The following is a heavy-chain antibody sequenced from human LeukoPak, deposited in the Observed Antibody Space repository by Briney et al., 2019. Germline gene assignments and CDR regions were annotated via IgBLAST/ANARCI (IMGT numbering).Heavy chain of an antibody. CDR2: ISAYNGNT. J-gene: IGHJ4*02. Sequence: ASVKVSCKASGYTFTSYGISWVRQAPGQGLEWMGWISAYNGNTNYAQKLQGRVTMTTDTSTSTAYMELRSLRSEDTAVYYCSRDYYDSNGYYFGYWGQGTLVTVSS. CDR1: GYTFTSYG. CDR3: SRDYYDSNGYYFGY. V-gene: IGHV1-18*01. D-gene: IGHD3-22*01.